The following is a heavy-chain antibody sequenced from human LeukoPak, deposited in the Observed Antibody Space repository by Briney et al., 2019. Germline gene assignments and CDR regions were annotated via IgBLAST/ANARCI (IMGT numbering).Heavy chain of an antibody. V-gene: IGHV3-53*01. D-gene: IGHD3-22*01. Sequence: GGSLRLSCAASGFTVSNNYMSWLRQAPGKGPEWVSVIYSDGSTYYADSVKGRFTISRDNAKNTVYLQMNSLRAEDTAVYYCVKRGPGYDKSTYPPHYFDYWGQGTLVTVSS. CDR2: IYSDGST. CDR1: GFTVSNNY. CDR3: VKRGPGYDKSTYPPHYFDY. J-gene: IGHJ4*02.